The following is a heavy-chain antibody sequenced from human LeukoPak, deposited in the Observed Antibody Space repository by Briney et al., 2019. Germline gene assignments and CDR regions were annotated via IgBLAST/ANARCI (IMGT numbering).Heavy chain of an antibody. V-gene: IGHV3-23*01. CDR1: GFTFSTYA. Sequence: GGSLTLSCAASGFTFSTYAMTWVRPAPGKGLDWVSGINSNGDEIYYADSVRGRVTISRDNSNNALYLQMDSLRAEDTAVYYCANWIGSSSRDYWGQGTLVTVSS. D-gene: IGHD6-6*01. J-gene: IGHJ4*02. CDR2: INSNGDEI. CDR3: ANWIGSSSRDY.